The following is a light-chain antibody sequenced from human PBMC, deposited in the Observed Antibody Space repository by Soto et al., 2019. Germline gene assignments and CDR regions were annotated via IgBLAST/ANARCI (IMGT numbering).Light chain of an antibody. CDR1: SSNIGNNY. Sequence: QSVLTQSPSVSAAPGQKVTISFSGSSSNIGNNYVSWYQQLPGTAPKLLIDDNNKRPSGIPDRFSGSKSGTSGTLDITGLQTGDEADYYCATWDGSLPGEVFGGGTKLTVL. V-gene: IGLV1-51*01. CDR2: DNN. CDR3: ATWDGSLPGEV. J-gene: IGLJ2*01.